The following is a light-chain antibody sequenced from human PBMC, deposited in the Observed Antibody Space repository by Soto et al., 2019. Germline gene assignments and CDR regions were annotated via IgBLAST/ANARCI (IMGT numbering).Light chain of an antibody. CDR3: HQCSNWPIT. Sequence: EIVLTQSPATLSLSPGERVTLSCRASQSVSSYLAWYQQKPGQAPRLLIYDASKRATGIPARFSGSGSGTDFTLTVSSLDPEDFAVYFCHQCSNWPITFGQGTRLEIK. J-gene: IGKJ5*01. V-gene: IGKV3-11*01. CDR1: QSVSSY. CDR2: DAS.